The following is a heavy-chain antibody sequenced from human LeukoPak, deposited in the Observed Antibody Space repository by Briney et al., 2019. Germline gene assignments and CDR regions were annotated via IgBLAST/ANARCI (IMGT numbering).Heavy chain of an antibody. V-gene: IGHV3-11*01. CDR3: ARGMYIHPEYFDY. Sequence: GGSLRLSCAASGFTFSDYYMTWIRQAPGKGLEWVSYISNSGSTIYYADSVKGRFTISRDNAKNSLYLQMNSLRAEDTAVYYCARGMYIHPEYFDYWGQGSLVTVSS. CDR2: ISNSGSTI. D-gene: IGHD6-6*01. CDR1: GFTFSDYY. J-gene: IGHJ4*02.